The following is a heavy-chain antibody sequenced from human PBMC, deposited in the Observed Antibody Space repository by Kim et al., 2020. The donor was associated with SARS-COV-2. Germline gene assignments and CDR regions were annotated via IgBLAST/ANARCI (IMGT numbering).Heavy chain of an antibody. Sequence: SETLSLTCTVSGGSISSGDYYWGWIRQPPGKGLEWIGYIYYSGSTYYNPSLKSRVTISVDTSKNQFSLKLSSVTAADTAVYYCARVVRITIFGVVNHFDYWGQGTLVTVSS. J-gene: IGHJ4*02. CDR2: IYYSGST. CDR1: GGSISSGDYY. D-gene: IGHD3-3*01. V-gene: IGHV4-30-4*01. CDR3: ARVVRITIFGVVNHFDY.